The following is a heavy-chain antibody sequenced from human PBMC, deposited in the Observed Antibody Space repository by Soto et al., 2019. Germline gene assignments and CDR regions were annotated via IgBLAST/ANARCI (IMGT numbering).Heavy chain of an antibody. D-gene: IGHD3-22*01. J-gene: IGHJ4*02. CDR2: ISGSGGST. CDR1: GFTFSSYA. Sequence: PGGSLSLSCAASGFTFSSYAMSWVRQAPGKGLEWVSAISGSGGSTYYADSVKGRFTISRDNTKNTLYLQMNSLRAEDTAVYYCATGDSSGYYYHSFDYWGQGTLVTVSS. CDR3: ATGDSSGYYYHSFDY. V-gene: IGHV3-23*01.